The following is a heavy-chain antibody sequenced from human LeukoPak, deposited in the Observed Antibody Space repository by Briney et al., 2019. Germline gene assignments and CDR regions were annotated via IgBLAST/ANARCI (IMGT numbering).Heavy chain of an antibody. CDR2: INPSSGGT. D-gene: IGHD1-26*01. CDR1: GYTFNGYY. V-gene: IGHV1-2*02. Sequence: ASVKVSCKASGYTFNGYYMHWVRQAPGQGLEWMGWINPSSGGTNYAQKFQGRVTMSRDTSINTAYMELTRLTSDDTAVYFCARDPRGSYCFDYWGQGTLVSVSS. CDR3: ARDPRGSYCFDY. J-gene: IGHJ4*02.